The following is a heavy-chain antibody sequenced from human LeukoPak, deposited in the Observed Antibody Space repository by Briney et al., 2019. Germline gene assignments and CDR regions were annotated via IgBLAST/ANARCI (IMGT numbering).Heavy chain of an antibody. CDR3: ARSLGPPDNWFDP. Sequence: SETLSLTCTVSGGSISSYYWSWIRQPPGKGLEWIGYIYYSGSTNYNPSLKSRVTISVDTSKNQFSLKLSSVTAADTAVYYCARSLGPPDNWFDPWGQGTLVIVSS. D-gene: IGHD7-27*01. CDR1: GGSISSYY. CDR2: IYYSGST. V-gene: IGHV4-59*01. J-gene: IGHJ5*02.